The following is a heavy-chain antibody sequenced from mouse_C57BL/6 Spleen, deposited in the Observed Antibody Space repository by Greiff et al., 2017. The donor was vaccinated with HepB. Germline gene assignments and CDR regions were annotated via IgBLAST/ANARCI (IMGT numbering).Heavy chain of an antibody. CDR3: ARQLRYPYYFDY. V-gene: IGHV1-22*01. CDR2: INPNNGGT. J-gene: IGHJ2*01. CDR1: GYTFTDYN. Sequence: EVQLQQSGPELVKPGASVKMSCKASGYTFTDYNMHWVKQSHGKSLEWIGYINPNNGGTSYNQKFKGKATLTVNKSSSTAYMGLRSRTSEDSAVYYCARQLRYPYYFDYWGQGTTLTVSS. D-gene: IGHD1-1*01.